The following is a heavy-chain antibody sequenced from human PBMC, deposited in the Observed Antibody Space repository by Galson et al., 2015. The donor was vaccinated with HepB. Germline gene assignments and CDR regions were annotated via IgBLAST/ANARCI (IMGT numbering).Heavy chain of an antibody. J-gene: IGHJ5*02. CDR1: GDSISSSDW. D-gene: IGHD1-7*01. Sequence: ETLSLTCAVSGDSISSSDWWSWVRQPPGKGLEWIGEIYHKGNANYNPSLKSRVTISIDKSKNHFSLNLSSVTAADTAVYYCVRGELIEGFDPWGQGTLVTVSS. CDR3: VRGELIEGFDP. V-gene: IGHV4/OR15-8*02. CDR2: IYHKGNA.